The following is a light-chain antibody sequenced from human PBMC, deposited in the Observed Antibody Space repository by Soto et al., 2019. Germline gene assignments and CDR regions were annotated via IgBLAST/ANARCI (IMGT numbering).Light chain of an antibody. V-gene: IGLV2-14*01. Sequence: QSALTQPASVSGSPGQSITISCTGTSSDVGGYNYVSWYQQYPGKAPKLMIYDVSNRPSGVSNRFSGSKSGNTASLTISGLQAEDESDYYCSSYTGSITYVFGTGTKLTVL. CDR1: SSDVGGYNY. CDR3: SSYTGSITYV. CDR2: DVS. J-gene: IGLJ1*01.